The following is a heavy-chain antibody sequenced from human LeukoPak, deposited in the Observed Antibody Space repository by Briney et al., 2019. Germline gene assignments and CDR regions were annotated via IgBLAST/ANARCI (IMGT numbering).Heavy chain of an antibody. J-gene: IGHJ3*02. V-gene: IGHV4-34*01. Sequence: SETLSLTCAVYGGSFSGNYWSWIRQPPGKGLEWIGEINHSGSTNYNPSLKSRVTISVDTSKNQFSLKLSSVTAADTAVYYCAISSTLDAFDIWGQGTMVTVSS. CDR3: AISSTLDAFDI. CDR1: GGSFSGNY. CDR2: INHSGST. D-gene: IGHD6-13*01.